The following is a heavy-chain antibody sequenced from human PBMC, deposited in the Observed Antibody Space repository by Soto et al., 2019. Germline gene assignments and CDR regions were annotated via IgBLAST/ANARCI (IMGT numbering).Heavy chain of an antibody. D-gene: IGHD5-18*01. J-gene: IGHJ4*02. CDR2: ISSSSSYI. V-gene: IGHV3-21*01. Sequence: EVQLVESGGGLVKPGGSLRLSCAASGFTFSSYSMNWVRQAPGKGLEWVSSISSSSSYIYYADSVKGRFTISRDNPKNSLYLQMNSLRAEDTAVYYCARDQPGYSYGYGLGYWGQGNLVTVSS. CDR1: GFTFSSYS. CDR3: ARDQPGYSYGYGLGY.